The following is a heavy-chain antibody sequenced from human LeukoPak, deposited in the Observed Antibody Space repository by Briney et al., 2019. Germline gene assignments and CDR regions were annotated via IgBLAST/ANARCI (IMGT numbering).Heavy chain of an antibody. CDR2: VYTSGST. Sequence: PSETLSLTCTVSGGSISSDYWSWIRQPPGKGLEWIGRVYTSGSTNYNYNPSLKSRLTMSVDTSKNQFSLKLSSVTAADTAVYYCARDPNSALWGQGTLVTVSS. J-gene: IGHJ4*02. V-gene: IGHV4-4*07. D-gene: IGHD2-21*01. CDR3: ARDPNSAL. CDR1: GGSISSDY.